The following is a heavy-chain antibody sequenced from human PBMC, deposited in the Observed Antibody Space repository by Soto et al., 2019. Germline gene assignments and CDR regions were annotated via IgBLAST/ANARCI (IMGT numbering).Heavy chain of an antibody. CDR2: ISASGGST. CDR1: GFTFSTFD. V-gene: IGHV3-23*01. D-gene: IGHD3-22*01. Sequence: EVQLLESGGGLVQPGGSLRVSCVASGFTFSTFDMSWARQAPGKGLEWVSGISASGGSTYYADSVKGRFSISRDNSKNTLYLQMNRLRAEDTAVYHCAKGFYDSNYALNYWGQGTLVSVSS. CDR3: AKGFYDSNYALNY. J-gene: IGHJ4*02.